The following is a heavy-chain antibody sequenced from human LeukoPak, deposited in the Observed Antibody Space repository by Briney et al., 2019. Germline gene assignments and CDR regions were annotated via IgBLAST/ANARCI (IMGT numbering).Heavy chain of an antibody. Sequence: SETLSLTCTVPGGSISSSSYYWGWIRQPPGKGLEWIGSIYYSGSTYYNPSLKSRVTISVDTSKNQFSLKLSSVTAADTAVYYCAREGRGGDWLLDWGQGTLVTVSS. V-gene: IGHV4-39*07. CDR2: IYYSGST. CDR3: AREGRGGDWLLD. D-gene: IGHD3-9*01. J-gene: IGHJ4*02. CDR1: GGSISSSSYY.